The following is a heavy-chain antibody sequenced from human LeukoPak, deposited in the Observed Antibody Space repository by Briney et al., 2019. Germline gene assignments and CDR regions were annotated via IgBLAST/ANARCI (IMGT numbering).Heavy chain of an antibody. D-gene: IGHD6-13*01. CDR2: IYTSGST. CDR1: GGSISSYY. CDR3: AREDGDAIAAAGTGIPLVL. V-gene: IGHV4-4*07. Sequence: KSSETLSLTCTVFGGSISSYYWSWIRQPAGKGLEWIGRIYTSGSTNYNPSLKSRVTMSVDTSKNQFSLKLSSVTAADTAVYYCAREDGDAIAAAGTGIPLVLWGQGTLVTVSS. J-gene: IGHJ4*02.